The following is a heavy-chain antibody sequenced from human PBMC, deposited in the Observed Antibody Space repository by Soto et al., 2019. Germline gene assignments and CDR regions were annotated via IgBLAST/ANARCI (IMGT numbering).Heavy chain of an antibody. CDR2: INWDSGDI. V-gene: IGHV3-9*01. CDR1: GISFDDYA. J-gene: IGHJ4*02. CDR3: AKDTAPGFYDANGHLDY. D-gene: IGHD2-8*01. Sequence: LRLSCVVSGISFDDYAMHWVRQVPGKGPEWVSGINWDSGDIGYADSVKGRFTISRDNAKNSLYLQMNSLKTEDTALYYCAKDTAPGFYDANGHLDYWGQGTPVTVSS.